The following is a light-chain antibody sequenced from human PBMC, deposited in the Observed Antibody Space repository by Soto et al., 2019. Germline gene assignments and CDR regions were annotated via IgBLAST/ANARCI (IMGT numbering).Light chain of an antibody. CDR1: QSISSW. J-gene: IGKJ1*01. V-gene: IGKV1-5*01. Sequence: DIQMTQSPSTLPASVGDRVTITCRASQSISSWLAWYQQKPGKAPKLLIYDASSLESGVPSRFSGSGSGTEFTLTISSLQPDDFATYSCQQSYSTTWTFGQGTKVDIK. CDR3: QQSYSTTWT. CDR2: DAS.